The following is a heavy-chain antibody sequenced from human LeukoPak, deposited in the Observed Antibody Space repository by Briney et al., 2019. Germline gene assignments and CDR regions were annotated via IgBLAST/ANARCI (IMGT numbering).Heavy chain of an antibody. V-gene: IGHV4-59*01. Sequence: YIYYSGSTNYNPSLKSRVTISVDTSKNQFSLKLSSVTAADTAVYYCARVPYYYGSGSYQYFDYWGQGTLVTVSS. D-gene: IGHD3-10*01. J-gene: IGHJ4*02. CDR2: IYYSGST. CDR3: ARVPYYYGSGSYQYFDY.